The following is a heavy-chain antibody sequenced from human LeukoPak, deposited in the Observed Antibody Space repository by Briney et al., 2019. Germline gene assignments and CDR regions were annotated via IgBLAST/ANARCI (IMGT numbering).Heavy chain of an antibody. Sequence: PSETLSLTCTVSGGSISNYYWSWIRQPAGKGLEWIGRIYSSGSTNYNPSLNSRVTMSVDTSTNRFSLKLSSVTAADTAVYYCARRNWNYWYFDLWGRGTLVTASS. CDR1: GGSISNYY. J-gene: IGHJ2*01. V-gene: IGHV4-4*07. D-gene: IGHD1-20*01. CDR3: ARRNWNYWYFDL. CDR2: IYSSGST.